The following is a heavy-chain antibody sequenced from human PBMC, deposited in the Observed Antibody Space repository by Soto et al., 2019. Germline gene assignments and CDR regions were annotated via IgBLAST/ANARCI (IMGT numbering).Heavy chain of an antibody. CDR1: RYTFNNYW. CDR3: AIVDSDYDILYGYPPVWLAF. Sequence: EGLKSSCERFRYTFNNYWVGLVPQMPGKGLKWMGIIYVGDSDTRYSPSFQGQVTISADKSIRTAYMQWSSLKASDTAMYYCAIVDSDYDILYGYPPVWLAFWGQGTLVTVSS. CDR2: IYVGDSDT. D-gene: IGHD3-9*01. J-gene: IGHJ4*02. V-gene: IGHV5-51*01.